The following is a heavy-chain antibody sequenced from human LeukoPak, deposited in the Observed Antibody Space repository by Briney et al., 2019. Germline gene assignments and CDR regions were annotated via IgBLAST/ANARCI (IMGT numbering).Heavy chain of an antibody. V-gene: IGHV3-33*06. J-gene: IGHJ4*02. Sequence: PGGSLRLSCAASGFTFSSYGMHWVRQAPGKGLEWVAVIWYDGSNKYYADSVKGRSTISRDNSKNTLYLQMNSLRAEDTAVYYCANYDYYGSGRSFDYWGQGTLVTVSS. D-gene: IGHD3-10*01. CDR1: GFTFSSYG. CDR3: ANYDYYGSGRSFDY. CDR2: IWYDGSNK.